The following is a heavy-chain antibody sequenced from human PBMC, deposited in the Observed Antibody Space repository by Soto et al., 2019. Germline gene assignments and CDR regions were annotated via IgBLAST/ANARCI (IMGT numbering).Heavy chain of an antibody. Sequence: PGGSLRLSCAASGFTFSSYSMNWVRQAPGKGLEWVSSISSSSSYIYYADSVKGRFTISRDNAKNSLYLQMNSLRAEDTAVYYCARDFIAAAGMRYYGMDVWGQGTTVTAP. CDR2: ISSSSSYI. CDR1: GFTFSSYS. J-gene: IGHJ6*02. CDR3: ARDFIAAAGMRYYGMDV. D-gene: IGHD6-13*01. V-gene: IGHV3-21*01.